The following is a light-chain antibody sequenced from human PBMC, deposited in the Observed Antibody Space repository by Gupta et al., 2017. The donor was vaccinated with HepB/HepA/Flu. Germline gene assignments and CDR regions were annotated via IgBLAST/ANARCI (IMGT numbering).Light chain of an antibody. CDR3: HQDGSSPRT. J-gene: IGKJ1*01. CDR1: QRVTSNY. V-gene: IGKV3-20*01. Sequence: EIVLTQSPGTLSLSPGERATLSCRASQRVTSNYLGWYQQKPGQAPRLLIFGVSNRATGIPDRFSGSGSGTDFTLTISRLEPEDFAVYYCHQDGSSPRTFGQGTKVHIK. CDR2: GVS.